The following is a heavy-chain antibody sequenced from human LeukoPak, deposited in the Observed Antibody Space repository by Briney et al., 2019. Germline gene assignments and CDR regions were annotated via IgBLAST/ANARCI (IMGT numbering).Heavy chain of an antibody. CDR2: TYSGGVT. J-gene: IGHJ6*02. CDR1: GFTVSTKY. D-gene: IGHD2-15*01. CDR3: AREKSRGGDFYGMDV. V-gene: IGHV3-53*01. Sequence: GGSLRLSCAASGFTVSTKYMSWVRQSPVKGLEWVSITYSGGVTYYADSVRGRFTISRDNSKNTMDLQMDSLRADDTAIYYCAREKSRGGDFYGMDVWGQGTTVTVSS.